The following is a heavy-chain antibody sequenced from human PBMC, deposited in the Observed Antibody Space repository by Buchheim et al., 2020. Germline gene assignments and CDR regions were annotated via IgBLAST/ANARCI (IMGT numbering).Heavy chain of an antibody. Sequence: QVQLQQSGPGLVKPSQTLSLACAISGDSVSRNSAAWNWIRQSPSRGLEWLGSTYYRSRWYHEYAVSVKSRITINADPSKNQFSLQLNSVTPEDTAVYYCAGDGANYYYFDYWGQGTL. CDR1: GDSVSRNSAA. CDR3: AGDGANYYYFDY. J-gene: IGHJ4*02. V-gene: IGHV6-1*01. D-gene: IGHD5-24*01. CDR2: TYYRSRWYH.